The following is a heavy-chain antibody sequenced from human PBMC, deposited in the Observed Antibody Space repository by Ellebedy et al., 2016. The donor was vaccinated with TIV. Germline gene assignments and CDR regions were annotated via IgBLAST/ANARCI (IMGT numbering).Heavy chain of an antibody. D-gene: IGHD2-15*01. CDR2: IDSSSSTI. V-gene: IGHV3-48*01. CDR1: GFIFSSYT. CDR3: AREMGYCSGGSCYARLYYYFGMDV. Sequence: PGGSLRLSCEASGFIFSSYTMNWVRQAPGKGLEWVSYIDSSSSTIYYADSVRGRFTISRDNAKNSLYLQMNSLRVEDTAVYYCAREMGYCSGGSCYARLYYYFGMDVWGQGTTVTVSS. J-gene: IGHJ6*02.